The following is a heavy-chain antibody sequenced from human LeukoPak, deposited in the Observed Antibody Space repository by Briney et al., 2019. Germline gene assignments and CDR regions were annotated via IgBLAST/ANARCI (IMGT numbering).Heavy chain of an antibody. CDR2: VNPSGGGT. CDR3: VRHSYGSGGYSSGWGPNYYFDV. CDR1: GYTFTAYF. J-gene: IGHJ6*03. Sequence: GASVKVSCKASGYTFTAYFIHWVRQAPGQGLEWMGLVNPSGGGTNYARNFQGRVTMTRDMSTSTVYMELSSLRSEDTALYYCVRHSYGSGGYSSGWGPNYYFDVWGEGTTVTVPS. V-gene: IGHV1-46*01. D-gene: IGHD3-10*01.